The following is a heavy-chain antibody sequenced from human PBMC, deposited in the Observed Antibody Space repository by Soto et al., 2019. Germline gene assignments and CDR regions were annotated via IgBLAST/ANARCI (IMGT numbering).Heavy chain of an antibody. CDR3: AKPPDYNWNDY. V-gene: IGHV3-23*01. CDR2: VSGSGGGT. Sequence: EVQLLESGGGLVQPGGSLSLSCAASGFTFSSYTMSWVRQAPGKGLEWISAVSGSGGGTYYADSVKGRFTISRDNSKDTLYLQMNNLRAEDTAVYYCAKPPDYNWNDYWGQGTLVTVSS. D-gene: IGHD1-20*01. CDR1: GFTFSSYT. J-gene: IGHJ4*02.